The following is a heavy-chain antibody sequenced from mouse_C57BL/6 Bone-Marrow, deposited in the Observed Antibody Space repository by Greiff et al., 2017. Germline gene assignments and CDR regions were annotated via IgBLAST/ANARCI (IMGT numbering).Heavy chain of an antibody. V-gene: IGHV14-1*01. CDR1: GFTFTDYY. CDR3: TIYYYGSSYWFAY. J-gene: IGHJ3*01. D-gene: IGHD1-1*01. CDR2: IYPEDGDT. Sequence: EVQLQQSGAELVRPGASVKLSCTASGFTFTDYYMHWVKQRPGQGLEWIGRIYPEDGDTDYTPKFQGKATLTADTSSNTAYMQLSSLTSEDTAVYACTIYYYGSSYWFAYWGQGTLVTVSA.